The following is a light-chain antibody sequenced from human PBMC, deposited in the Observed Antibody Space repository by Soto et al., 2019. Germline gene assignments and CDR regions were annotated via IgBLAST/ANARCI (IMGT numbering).Light chain of an antibody. Sequence: QSALTQPASVSGSPGQSITISCTGTSSDVGSYNLVSWYQQHPGKAPKLMIYEGSKRPSGVSNRFSGSKSGNTASLTISGLQAEDEADYYCGTWDSSLSAVVFGGGTKLTVL. CDR3: GTWDSSLSAVV. J-gene: IGLJ2*01. CDR2: EGS. V-gene: IGLV2-23*01. CDR1: SSDVGSYNL.